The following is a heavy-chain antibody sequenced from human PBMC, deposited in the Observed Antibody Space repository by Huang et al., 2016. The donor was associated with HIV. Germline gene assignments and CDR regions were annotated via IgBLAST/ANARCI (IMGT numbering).Heavy chain of an antibody. V-gene: IGHV1-3*01. J-gene: IGHJ4*02. CDR2: INVGNGNT. CDR3: ARFRGDY. D-gene: IGHD3-10*01. Sequence: QVQLVQSGAEVKKPGASVNVSCKASGYTFTDYAMQWVRQAPGQRLEWMGWINVGNGNTKYSQKFQGRVTITRDTSATTAYMELSSLRSEDTAVYYCARFRGDYWGQGTLVTVSS. CDR1: GYTFTDYA.